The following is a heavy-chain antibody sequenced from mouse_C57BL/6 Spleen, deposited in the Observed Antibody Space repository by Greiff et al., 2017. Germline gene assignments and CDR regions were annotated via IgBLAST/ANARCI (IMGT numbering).Heavy chain of an antibody. J-gene: IGHJ3*01. V-gene: IGHV1-62-2*01. CDR3: ARHEDDGYPLAY. CDR2: FYPGSGSI. CDR1: GYTFTEYT. D-gene: IGHD2-3*01. Sequence: VQVVESGAELVKPGASVKLSCKASGYTFTEYTIHWVKQRSGQGLEWIGWFYPGSGSIKYNEKFKDKATLTADKSSSTVYMELSRLTSEDSAVYFCARHEDDGYPLAYWGQGTLVTVSA.